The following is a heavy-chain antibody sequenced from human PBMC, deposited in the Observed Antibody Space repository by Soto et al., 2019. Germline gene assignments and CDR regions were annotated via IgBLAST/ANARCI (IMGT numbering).Heavy chain of an antibody. D-gene: IGHD2-15*01. CDR1: GFTFSSYA. Sequence: GGSLRLSCAASGFTFSSYAMSWVRQAPGKGLEWVSAISGSGGSTYYADSVKGRFTISRDNSKNTLYLQMNSLRAEDTAVYYCAKDTGDIVVVVAATIFDYWGQGTLVTVSS. CDR2: ISGSGGST. J-gene: IGHJ4*02. V-gene: IGHV3-23*01. CDR3: AKDTGDIVVVVAATIFDY.